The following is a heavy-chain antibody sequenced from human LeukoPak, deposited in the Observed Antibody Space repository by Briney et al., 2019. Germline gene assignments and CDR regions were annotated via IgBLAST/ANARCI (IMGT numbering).Heavy chain of an antibody. Sequence: PGGSLRLSCAASGFTFSSYGMHWVRQAPGKGLEWVAFIRYDGSNKYYADSVKGRFTISRDNSKNTLYPQMNSLRAEDTAVYYCAKDTANRADYGALNYFDYWGQGTLVTVSS. CDR3: AKDTANRADYGALNYFDY. V-gene: IGHV3-30*02. D-gene: IGHD4-17*01. CDR2: IRYDGSNK. CDR1: GFTFSSYG. J-gene: IGHJ4*02.